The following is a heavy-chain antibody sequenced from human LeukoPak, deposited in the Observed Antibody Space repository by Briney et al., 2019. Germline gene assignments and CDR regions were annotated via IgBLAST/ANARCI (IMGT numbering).Heavy chain of an antibody. Sequence: SDTLSLTCTVSGGSISSSYWSWVRQPAGKGLELIGRIYPTWTTDINTSFKSRVTMSLDMSKNQFSLNLISVTAEDRAVYYCARDMNLNDWNLDLWGRGTLVTVSS. CDR2: IYPTWTT. J-gene: IGHJ2*01. CDR3: ARDMNLNDWNLDL. CDR1: GGSISSSY. V-gene: IGHV4-4*07. D-gene: IGHD1-1*01.